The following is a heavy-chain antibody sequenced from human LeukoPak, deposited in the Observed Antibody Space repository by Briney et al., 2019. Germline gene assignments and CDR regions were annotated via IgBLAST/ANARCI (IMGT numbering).Heavy chain of an antibody. CDR3: ARHYYGVVDY. J-gene: IGHJ4*02. V-gene: IGHV4-39*01. Sequence: NPSETLSLTCTVSGGSIGTGASVSSHFWSWIRQPPGKGLEWIGSIYYSGSTYYNPSLKSRVTISVDTSKNQISLKLSSVTAADTAVYYCARHYYGVVDYWGQGTLVTVSS. CDR1: GGSIGTGASVSSHF. D-gene: IGHD3-10*01. CDR2: IYYSGST.